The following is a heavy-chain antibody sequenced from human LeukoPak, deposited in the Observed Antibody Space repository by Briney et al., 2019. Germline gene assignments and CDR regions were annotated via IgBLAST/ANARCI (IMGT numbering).Heavy chain of an antibody. V-gene: IGHV3-21*01. CDR3: ARGPRLAAAGNDWEH. CDR2: ISSSSSYI. J-gene: IGHJ1*01. CDR1: GFTFSSYS. D-gene: IGHD6-13*01. Sequence: SGGSLRLSCAASGFTFSSYSMNWVRQAPGKGLEWVSSISSSSSYIYYADSVKGRFTISRDNAKNSLYLQMNSLRAEDTAVYYCARGPRLAAAGNDWEHWGQGTLVTVSS.